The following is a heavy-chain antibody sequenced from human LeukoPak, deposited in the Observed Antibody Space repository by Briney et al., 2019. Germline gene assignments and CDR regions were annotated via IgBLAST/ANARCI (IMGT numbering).Heavy chain of an antibody. CDR2: INPNSGGT. J-gene: IGHJ6*02. V-gene: IGHV1-2*02. CDR3: AMLPLESIAARGPYYYYGMDV. Sequence: GASVKVSCKASGYIFTGYYMHWVRQAPGQGLEWMGWINPNSGGTNYAQKFQGRVTMTGDTSISTAYMELSRLRSDDTAVYYCAMLPLESIAARGPYYYYGMDVWGQGTTVTVSS. CDR1: GYIFTGYY. D-gene: IGHD6-6*01.